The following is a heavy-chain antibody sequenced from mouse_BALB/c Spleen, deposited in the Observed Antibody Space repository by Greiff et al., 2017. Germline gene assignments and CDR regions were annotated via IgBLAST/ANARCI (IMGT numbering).Heavy chain of an antibody. V-gene: IGHV2-2*02. Sequence: VQLQQSGPGLVQPSQSLSITCTVSGFSLTSYGVHWVRQSPGKGLEWLGVIWSGGSTDYNAAFISRLSISKDNSKSQVFFKMNSLQANDTAIYYCARNWVTTVVEGYYFDYWGQGTTLTVSS. D-gene: IGHD1-1*01. J-gene: IGHJ2*01. CDR2: IWSGGST. CDR3: ARNWVTTVVEGYYFDY. CDR1: GFSLTSYG.